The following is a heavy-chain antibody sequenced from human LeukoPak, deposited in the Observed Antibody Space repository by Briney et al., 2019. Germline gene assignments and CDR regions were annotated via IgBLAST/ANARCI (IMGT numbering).Heavy chain of an antibody. D-gene: IGHD3-10*01. Sequence: GGSLRLSCAASGFTFSSYAMSWVRQAPGKGLEWVSVISGSGSTYYADSVKGRFTISRDNAKNSLYLQMNSLRAEDTAVYYCATQLWTRRYFDYWGQGTLVTVSS. CDR1: GFTFSSYA. V-gene: IGHV3-23*01. J-gene: IGHJ4*02. CDR2: ISGSGST. CDR3: ATQLWTRRYFDY.